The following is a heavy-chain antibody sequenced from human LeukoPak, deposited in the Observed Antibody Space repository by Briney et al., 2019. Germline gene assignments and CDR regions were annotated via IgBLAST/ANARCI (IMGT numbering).Heavy chain of an antibody. J-gene: IGHJ4*02. CDR2: ISSGSRTI. Sequence: GGSLRLSCAASGFTFSSYSMNWVRQAPGRGLEWLSYISSGSRTIYYADSVKGRFTISRDNAENSLYFQINSLRVDDTAVYYCARESITGDRDFDYWGQGTLITVSS. V-gene: IGHV3-48*01. D-gene: IGHD7-27*01. CDR1: GFTFSSYS. CDR3: ARESITGDRDFDY.